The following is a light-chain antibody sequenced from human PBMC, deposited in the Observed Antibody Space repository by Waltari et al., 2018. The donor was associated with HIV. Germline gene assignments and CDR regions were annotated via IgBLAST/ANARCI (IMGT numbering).Light chain of an antibody. CDR1: QAIRMN. CDR3: QHSRT. Sequence: DLQMTQSHSYVSASVGDRVTITCRTSQAIRMNLNWYQHKPGKAPKLLIYAASSLQSGVPWRFSGGGSGTDFTLTITSLQPEDFTTYDCQHSRTFGQGTKVE. CDR2: AAS. V-gene: IGKV1-39*01. J-gene: IGKJ1*01.